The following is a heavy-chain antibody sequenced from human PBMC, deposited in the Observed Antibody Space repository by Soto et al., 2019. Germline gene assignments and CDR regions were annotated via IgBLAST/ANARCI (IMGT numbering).Heavy chain of an antibody. D-gene: IGHD6-13*01. CDR1: GFALSSYT. CDR2: ISTTSSTI. V-gene: IGHV3-48*02. Sequence: PGGSLRLSCAASGFALSSYTMKWVRQAPGKGLEWLSYISTTSSTIYYAGSVKGRFTVSRDNAKNSLYLQMNSLRDEDTAVYYCARDQGLAADGVYYYGMDVWGQGISVTVSS. CDR3: ARDQGLAADGVYYYGMDV. J-gene: IGHJ6*02.